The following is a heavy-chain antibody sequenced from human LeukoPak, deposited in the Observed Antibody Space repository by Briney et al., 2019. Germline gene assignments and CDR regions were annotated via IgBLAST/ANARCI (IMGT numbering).Heavy chain of an antibody. CDR3: ARDRLNRAYCGNDCYSAAFDY. Sequence: GSFLRLSCATSGFIFNNYDPHWVRQAPGKGLEWLATISRDGKRQFYTDSVKGRFTISRDDSRNTLYLQMNSLRPEDTAVYYCARDRLNRAYCGNDCYSAAFDYWGQGTLVTVSS. V-gene: IGHV3-30*03. CDR2: ISRDGKRQ. J-gene: IGHJ4*02. D-gene: IGHD2-21*02. CDR1: GFIFNNYD.